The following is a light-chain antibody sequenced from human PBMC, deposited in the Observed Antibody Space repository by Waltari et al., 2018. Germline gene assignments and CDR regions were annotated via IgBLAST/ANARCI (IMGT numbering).Light chain of an antibody. J-gene: IGLJ3*02. CDR3: ATWDDSLSGWV. CDR1: SSNIGDNY. Sequence: QSVLTQLPSASGTPGQGVTISCSGSSSNIGDNYVYRYQQFPGTSPKLLIHRNNQRPSGVPDRFSGSKSGTSAFLVISGLRSEDEADYHCATWDDSLSGWVFGGGTKVTVL. V-gene: IGLV1-47*01. CDR2: RNN.